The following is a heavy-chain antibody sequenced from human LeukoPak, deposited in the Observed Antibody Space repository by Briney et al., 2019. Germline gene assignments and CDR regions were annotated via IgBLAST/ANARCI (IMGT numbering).Heavy chain of an antibody. CDR3: ARGFLWLYAFDI. Sequence: SVKVSCKASGGTFSSYAISWVRQAPGQGLEWMGGIIPIFGTANYAQKFQGRVTITTDESTSTAYMELSSLRSEDTAVYYCARGFLWLYAFDIWGQGTMVTVSS. CDR1: GGTFSSYA. J-gene: IGHJ3*02. CDR2: IIPIFGTA. D-gene: IGHD3-10*01. V-gene: IGHV1-69*05.